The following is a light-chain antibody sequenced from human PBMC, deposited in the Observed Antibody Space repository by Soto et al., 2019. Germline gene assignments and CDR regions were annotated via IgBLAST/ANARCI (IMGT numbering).Light chain of an antibody. CDR1: SSNIGNNY. V-gene: IGLV1-51*01. Sequence: QSVLTQPPSVSAAPGQKVTISCSGSSSNIGNNYVSWYQQLPGTAPKLLIYDNNKRPSGIPDRFSGSKSGTSATLGITGLQTGDEADYYGGTWDLSLSVPHWVFGGGTKLTVL. CDR3: GTWDLSLSVPHWV. CDR2: DNN. J-gene: IGLJ3*02.